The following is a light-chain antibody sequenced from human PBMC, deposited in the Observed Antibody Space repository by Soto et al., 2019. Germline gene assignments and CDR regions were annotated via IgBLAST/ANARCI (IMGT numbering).Light chain of an antibody. CDR2: SNN. CDR3: AAWDDSLNGQV. V-gene: IGLV1-44*01. CDR1: SSNIGSNT. Sequence: QSALTQPPSASGTPGQRVTISCSGSSSNIGSNTVNWYQQLPGTAPKLLIYSNNQRPSGVPDRFSGPKSGTSASLAISGLQSEDEADYSCAAWDDSLNGQVFGGGTKHTVL. J-gene: IGLJ3*02.